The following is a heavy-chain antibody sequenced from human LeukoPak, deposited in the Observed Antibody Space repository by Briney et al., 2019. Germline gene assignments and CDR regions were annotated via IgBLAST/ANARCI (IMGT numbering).Heavy chain of an antibody. CDR1: GDSVSSNSAA. CDR3: ARDQVWAGTMVRGVITHYYYGMDV. D-gene: IGHD3-10*01. J-gene: IGHJ6*04. Sequence: SQTLSLTCAISGDSVSSNSAAWNWIRQSPSRGLEWLGRTYYRSKWYNDYAVSVKSRITINPDTSKNQFSLQLNSVTPEDTAVYYCARDQVWAGTMVRGVITHYYYGMDVWGKGTTVTVSS. V-gene: IGHV6-1*01. CDR2: TYYRSKWYN.